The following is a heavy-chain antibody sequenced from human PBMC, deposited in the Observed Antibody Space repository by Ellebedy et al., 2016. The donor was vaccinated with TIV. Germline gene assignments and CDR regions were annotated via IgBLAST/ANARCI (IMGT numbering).Heavy chain of an antibody. D-gene: IGHD2-8*02. CDR3: ASEDYWRFDY. Sequence: GESLKISXVDSGSTLRTSWMSWVRKAPGKGLECVAQINGDGSVINYVDSVKGRFTISRDNAKNSLYLQMNSLRADDTAVYYCASEDYWRFDYWGQGTLVTVSS. V-gene: IGHV3-7*01. CDR1: GSTLRTSW. CDR2: INGDGSVI. J-gene: IGHJ4*02.